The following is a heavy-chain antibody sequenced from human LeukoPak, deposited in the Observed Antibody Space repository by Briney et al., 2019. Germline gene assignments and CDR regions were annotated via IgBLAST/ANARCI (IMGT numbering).Heavy chain of an antibody. CDR2: ISSSSSYI. V-gene: IGHV3-21*01. CDR1: GFTFSSYS. CDR3: VRVRYSGSYLRVDLPDY. D-gene: IGHD1-26*01. Sequence: GGSLRLSCAASGFTFSSYSMNWVRQAPGKGLEWVSSISSSSSYIYYAASVKGRFPSSRDNAKNSLYLQMNSLRAEDTAVYYCVRVRYSGSYLRVDLPDYGAGGTGVSVS. J-gene: IGHJ4*02.